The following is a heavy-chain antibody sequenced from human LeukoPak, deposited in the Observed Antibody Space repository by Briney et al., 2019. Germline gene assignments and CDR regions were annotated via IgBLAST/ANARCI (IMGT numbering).Heavy chain of an antibody. CDR2: ISSGNSYI. CDR1: GFTFSTFG. Sequence: GGSLRLSCAASGFTFSTFGMNWVRQAPGKGLEWVSSISSGNSYIYYADSVKGRFTISRDNAKNSLFLQMNSLRAEDTAVYYCAKVPSQYQLQGAFDIWGQGTMVTVSS. CDR3: AKVPSQYQLQGAFDI. V-gene: IGHV3-21*01. D-gene: IGHD2-2*01. J-gene: IGHJ3*02.